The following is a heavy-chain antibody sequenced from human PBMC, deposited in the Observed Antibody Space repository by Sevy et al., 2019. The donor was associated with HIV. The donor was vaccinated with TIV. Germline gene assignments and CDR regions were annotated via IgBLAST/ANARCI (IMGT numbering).Heavy chain of an antibody. Sequence: GGSLRLSCAASGFTFSKYGMHWVRQAPGKGLEWVALIWYDGSNKYYADSVKGRFTISRDNSKNTLYLQMNSLRAEDTAVYYCVRGADYYDSSGANCVYWGQGTLVTDSS. V-gene: IGHV3-33*01. CDR3: VRGADYYDSSGANCVY. CDR2: IWYDGSNK. D-gene: IGHD3-22*01. CDR1: GFTFSKYG. J-gene: IGHJ4*02.